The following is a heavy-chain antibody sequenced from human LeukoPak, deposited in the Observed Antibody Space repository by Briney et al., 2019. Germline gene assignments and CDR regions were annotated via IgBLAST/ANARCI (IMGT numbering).Heavy chain of an antibody. V-gene: IGHV1-46*03. Sequence: ATVKASCKASGYTFTSDYMHWVRQAPGQGLEWMGIINPSDGATGYAQKFQGRVTMTRDTSTSTVYMELSVLRSQDTAVYYCAICSGGSCFYHDYWGQGTLVTVSS. J-gene: IGHJ4*02. D-gene: IGHD2-15*01. CDR2: INPSDGAT. CDR1: GYTFTSDY. CDR3: AICSGGSCFYHDY.